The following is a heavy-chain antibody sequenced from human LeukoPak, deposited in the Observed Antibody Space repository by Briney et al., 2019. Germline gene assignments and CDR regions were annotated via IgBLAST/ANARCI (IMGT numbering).Heavy chain of an antibody. CDR2: ISGSGGST. Sequence: GGSLRLSCAASGFTFSSYAMSWVRQAPGKGLEWVSAISGSGGSTYYTDSVKGRFTISRDNSKNTLCLQMNSLRAEDTAVYYCAKGGRYYDNSDYYRNDYWGQGTLVTVSS. V-gene: IGHV3-23*01. CDR1: GFTFSSYA. D-gene: IGHD3-22*01. CDR3: AKGGRYYDNSDYYRNDY. J-gene: IGHJ4*02.